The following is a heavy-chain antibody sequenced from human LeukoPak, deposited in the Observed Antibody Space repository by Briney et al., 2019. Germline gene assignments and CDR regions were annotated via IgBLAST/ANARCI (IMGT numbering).Heavy chain of an antibody. CDR3: ARFLVERLYYDPKYHFDY. Sequence: SETLSLTCTVSGGSISSYYWSWLRQPPGKGLEWIGYIYYSGSTNYNPSLKSRVTISVDTSKNQFSLKLSSVTAADTAVYYCARFLVERLYYDPKYHFDYWGQGTLVTVSS. V-gene: IGHV4-59*01. J-gene: IGHJ4*02. CDR2: IYYSGST. CDR1: GGSISSYY. D-gene: IGHD3-22*01.